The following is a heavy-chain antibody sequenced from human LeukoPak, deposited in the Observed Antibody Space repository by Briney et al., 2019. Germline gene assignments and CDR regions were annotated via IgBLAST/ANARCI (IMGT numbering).Heavy chain of an antibody. J-gene: IGHJ4*02. Sequence: GGSLRLSCAASRFTFSDDYMNWIRQAPGKGLEWVYTISYADSVRGRFTISRDNTKNSLYLQMDSLTAEDTAVYYCARDGGSGWSFDYWGQGILVAVSS. CDR3: ARDGGSGWSFDY. D-gene: IGHD6-19*01. CDR1: RFTFSDDY. CDR2: TI. V-gene: IGHV3-11*01.